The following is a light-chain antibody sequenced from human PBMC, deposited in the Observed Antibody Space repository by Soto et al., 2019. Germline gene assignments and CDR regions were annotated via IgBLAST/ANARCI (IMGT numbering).Light chain of an antibody. CDR1: SSDVGGYNY. J-gene: IGLJ1*01. CDR3: TSSSGRTFYV. CDR2: EVS. V-gene: IGLV2-8*01. Sequence: QSALTQPPSASGSPGQSVTISCTGTSSDVGGYNYVSWYQQHPGKAPKLMIYEVSKRPSGVPDRFSGSKSGNTASLTVSGLQSEYEADYYCTSSSGRTFYVFGTGTKVTVL.